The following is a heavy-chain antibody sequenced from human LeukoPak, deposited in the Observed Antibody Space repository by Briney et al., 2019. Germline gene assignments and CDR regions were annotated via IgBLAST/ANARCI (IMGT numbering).Heavy chain of an antibody. CDR3: ARVWGSSGLLDY. Sequence: SVKRFDPGARRTINSNYMSWVRQAPGKGLEWVSVIYSGGSTYYADYVKGRFIISRDNYKNPLYLQMNSLRAEDTAVYYCARVWGSSGLLDYWGQGTLVTVSS. CDR2: IYSGGST. D-gene: IGHD6-19*01. V-gene: IGHV3-53*01. J-gene: IGHJ4*02. CDR1: RRTINSNY.